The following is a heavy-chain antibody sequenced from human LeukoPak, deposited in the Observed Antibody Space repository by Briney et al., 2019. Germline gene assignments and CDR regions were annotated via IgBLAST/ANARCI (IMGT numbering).Heavy chain of an antibody. CDR1: GFNFGRYG. J-gene: IGHJ4*02. D-gene: IGHD6-6*01. V-gene: IGHV3-30*02. Sequence: GGSLRLSCAASGFNFGRYGMHWVRQAPGKGLEWVAFIRYDGSNKYYADSVKGRFTISRDNSKNTLYLQMNSLRAEDTAVYYCAKGYSSSSPDVGATLSTPVDYWGQGTLVTVSS. CDR2: IRYDGSNK. CDR3: AKGYSSSSPDVGATLSTPVDY.